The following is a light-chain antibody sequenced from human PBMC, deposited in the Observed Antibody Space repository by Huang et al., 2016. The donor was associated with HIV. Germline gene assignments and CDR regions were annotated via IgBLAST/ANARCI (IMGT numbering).Light chain of an antibody. CDR1: QGIANY. J-gene: IGKJ1*01. V-gene: IGKV1-17*03. Sequence: DIQLTQSPLAMSASVGDRASITCRASQGIANYLAWFQQKPGGAPKRLIYAASSLQSGVPSRFSGSGSGTKFTLTINSLQPEDFATYYCLQHHGYPRTFGQGTKV. CDR3: LQHHGYPRT. CDR2: AAS.